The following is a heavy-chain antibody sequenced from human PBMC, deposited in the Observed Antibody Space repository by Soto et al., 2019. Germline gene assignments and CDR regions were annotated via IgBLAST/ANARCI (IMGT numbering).Heavy chain of an antibody. CDR1: VFTFSSYA. V-gene: IGHV3-30-3*01. Sequence: WVLRLSCAASVFTFSSYAMHWVRQAPGKGLEWVAVISYDGSNKYYADSVRGRFTISRDNSKNTLYLQMNSLRAEDTAVYYCARDLENYYYYGMDVWGQGTTVTVSS. J-gene: IGHJ6*02. CDR3: ARDLENYYYYGMDV. CDR2: ISYDGSNK.